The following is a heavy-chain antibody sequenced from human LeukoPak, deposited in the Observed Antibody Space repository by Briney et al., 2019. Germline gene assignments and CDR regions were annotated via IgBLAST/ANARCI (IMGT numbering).Heavy chain of an antibody. Sequence: QPRGSLRLSCAASGFTFSSYAMHWVRQAPGKGLEWVAVISYDGSNKYYADSVKGRFTISRDNSKNTLYLQMNSLRAEDTAVYYCARDGVTYSAFDIWGQGTMVTVSS. CDR1: GFTFSSYA. D-gene: IGHD2-21*02. J-gene: IGHJ3*02. CDR3: ARDGVTYSAFDI. CDR2: ISYDGSNK. V-gene: IGHV3-30-3*01.